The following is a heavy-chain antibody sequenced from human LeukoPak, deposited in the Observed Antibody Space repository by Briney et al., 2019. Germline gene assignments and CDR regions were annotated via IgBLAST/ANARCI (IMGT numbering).Heavy chain of an antibody. V-gene: IGHV1-18*01. CDR3: ARVEVVYDILTGYTA. J-gene: IGHJ5*02. CDR1: GYTFTSYG. CDR2: ISAYNGNT. Sequence: WASVTVSCKASGYTFTSYGISWVRQAPGQGLEWMGWISAYNGNTNYAQKLQGRVTMTTDTSTSTAYMELRSLRSDDTAVYYCARVEVVYDILTGYTAWGQGTLVTVSS. D-gene: IGHD3-9*01.